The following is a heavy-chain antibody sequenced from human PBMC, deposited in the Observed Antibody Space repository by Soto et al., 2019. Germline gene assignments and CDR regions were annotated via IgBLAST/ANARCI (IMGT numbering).Heavy chain of an antibody. Sequence: QVQLVQSGAEVKKPGSSVKVSCKASGGTFSSYAISWVRQAPGQGLEWMGGIIPIFGTANYAQKIQGRVTITADESTSTAYMELSSLISEDTAVYYCARDPLLYCSGGSCYFHAFDIWGQGTMVTVSS. CDR1: GGTFSSYA. CDR3: ARDPLLYCSGGSCYFHAFDI. V-gene: IGHV1-69*01. D-gene: IGHD2-15*01. J-gene: IGHJ3*02. CDR2: IIPIFGTA.